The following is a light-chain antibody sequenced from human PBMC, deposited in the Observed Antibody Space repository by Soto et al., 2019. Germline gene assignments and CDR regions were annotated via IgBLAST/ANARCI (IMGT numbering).Light chain of an antibody. CDR2: AAS. CDR3: QQTYSTPPT. Sequence: DIQLNQSPSFLSASVGDRVTITCRASQSISDFLNWYQQKPGKAPKLLIYAASTLQSGVPSRFSGSGSGTDFTLTISSLEPEDFATYYCQQTYSTPPTFGQGTKVDIK. J-gene: IGKJ1*01. V-gene: IGKV1-39*01. CDR1: QSISDF.